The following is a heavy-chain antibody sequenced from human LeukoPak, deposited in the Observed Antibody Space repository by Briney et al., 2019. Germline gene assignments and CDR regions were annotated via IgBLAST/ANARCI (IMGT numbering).Heavy chain of an antibody. V-gene: IGHV3-33*01. Sequence: PGGSLRLSCAASGFNFSSYGMHWVRQAPAQGMERVAVIWYDGSNKYYADAVKGRFTIARDNSKNTLYLQMNSLRAEDTAVYYCARGGYSYGYSDWFDPWGQGTLVTVSS. CDR2: IWYDGSNK. J-gene: IGHJ5*02. CDR3: ARGGYSYGYSDWFDP. D-gene: IGHD5-18*01. CDR1: GFNFSSYG.